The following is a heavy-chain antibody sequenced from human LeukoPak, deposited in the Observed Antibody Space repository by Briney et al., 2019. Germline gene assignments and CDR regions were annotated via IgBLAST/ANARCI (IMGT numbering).Heavy chain of an antibody. Sequence: GGSLRLSCAASGFTFSSYAMHWVRQAPGKGLEYVSAISSNEGSTYYANSVKGRFTISRDNSKNTLYLQMGSLRAEDMAVYYCARERGYSYPYFDYWGQGTLVTVSS. D-gene: IGHD5-18*01. CDR3: ARERGYSYPYFDY. CDR2: ISSNEGST. V-gene: IGHV3-64*01. J-gene: IGHJ4*02. CDR1: GFTFSSYA.